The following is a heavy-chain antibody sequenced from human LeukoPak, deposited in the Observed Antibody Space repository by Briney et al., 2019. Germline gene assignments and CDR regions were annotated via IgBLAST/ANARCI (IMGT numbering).Heavy chain of an antibody. J-gene: IGHJ3*02. CDR1: GGSISSSSYY. Sequence: PSETLSLTCTVSGGSISSSSYYWGWIRQPPGKGLEWIGSIYYSGSTYYNPSLKSRVTISVDRSKNQFSLKLSSVTAADTAVYYCARANAGAFDIWGQGTMVTVSS. D-gene: IGHD3-10*01. V-gene: IGHV4-39*07. CDR2: IYYSGST. CDR3: ARANAGAFDI.